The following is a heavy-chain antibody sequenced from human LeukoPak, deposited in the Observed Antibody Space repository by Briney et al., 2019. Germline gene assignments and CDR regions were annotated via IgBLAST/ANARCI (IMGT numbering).Heavy chain of an antibody. CDR1: GYRLTSFW. CDR3: ATTQYGAGPFDY. D-gene: IGHD6-19*01. Sequence: GGPLKSSCKGPGYRLTSFWSAWLGQLPGKGLGWRGIFYTGDSVNTYSPSFKGQATTSDGKSISTAYLQWSSLKASDTAMYYCATTQYGAGPFDYWGQVTLVTVSS. J-gene: IGHJ4*02. CDR2: FYTGDSVN. V-gene: IGHV5-51*01.